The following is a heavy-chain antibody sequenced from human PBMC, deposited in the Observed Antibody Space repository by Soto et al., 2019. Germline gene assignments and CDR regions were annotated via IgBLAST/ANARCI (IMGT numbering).Heavy chain of an antibody. D-gene: IGHD6-6*01. CDR2: ISYDGSNK. CDR1: GFTFSSYA. J-gene: IGHJ6*01. V-gene: IGHV3-30-3*01. CDR3: ARVPKYSSSSLRVPNYYYYYGMDV. Sequence: ILSCAASGFTFSSYAMHWVRQAPGKGLEWVAVISYDGSNKYYADSVKGRFTISRDNSKNTLYLQMNSLRAEDTAVYYCARVPKYSSSSLRVPNYYYYYGMDVWGQGTTVTVSS.